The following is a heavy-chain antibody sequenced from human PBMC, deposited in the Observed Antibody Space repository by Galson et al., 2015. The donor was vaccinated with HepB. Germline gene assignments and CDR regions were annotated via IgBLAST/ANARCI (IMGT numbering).Heavy chain of an antibody. CDR2: ITGSGGAT. J-gene: IGHJ3*01. Sequence: SLRLSCAASGFTFNTYVMSWVRQSPGKGLEWVSAITGSGGATYYSDSVKGRFTISRDNSNNTLYVQMNSLRAEDTAVYYCAKIGDKGYGFDLWGQGTMVTVSS. V-gene: IGHV3-23*01. CDR3: AKIGDKGYGFDL. CDR1: GFTFNTYV.